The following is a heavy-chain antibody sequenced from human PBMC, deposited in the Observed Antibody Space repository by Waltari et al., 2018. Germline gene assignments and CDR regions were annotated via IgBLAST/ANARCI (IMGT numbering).Heavy chain of an antibody. J-gene: IGHJ4*02. Sequence: QVQLVQSGAEVKKPGSSVKVSCKASGGTFSSYAISWVRQAPGQGLEWMGGITPIFGTANYAQKFQGRVTITTDESTSTAYMELSSLRAEDTAVYYCAKVLTTYSYGYHYWGQGTLVTVSS. CDR2: ITPIFGTA. V-gene: IGHV1-69*05. D-gene: IGHD5-18*01. CDR3: AKVLTTYSYGYHY. CDR1: GGTFSSYA.